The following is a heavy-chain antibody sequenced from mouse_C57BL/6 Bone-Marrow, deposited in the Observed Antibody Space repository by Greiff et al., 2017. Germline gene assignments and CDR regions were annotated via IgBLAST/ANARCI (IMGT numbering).Heavy chain of an antibody. V-gene: IGHV1-69*01. CDR3: AREVLTGTNFDV. CDR1: GYTFTSYW. J-gene: IGHJ1*03. D-gene: IGHD4-1*01. CDR2: IDPSDSYT. Sequence: QVQLQQPGAELVMPGASVKLSCKASGYTFTSYWMHWVKQRPGQGLEWIGEIDPSDSYTNYNQKFKGKSTLTVDKSSSTAYMQLSSLTSEDSAVYYCAREVLTGTNFDVWGTGTTVTVSS.